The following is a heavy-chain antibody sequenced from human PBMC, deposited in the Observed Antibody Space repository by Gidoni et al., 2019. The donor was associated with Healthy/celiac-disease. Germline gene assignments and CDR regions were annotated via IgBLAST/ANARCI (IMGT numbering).Heavy chain of an antibody. CDR3: ARDSGYFNDYYYGMDV. V-gene: IGHV4-39*01. D-gene: IGHD3-10*01. CDR1: GGSISSSSYY. Sequence: QLQLQESGPGLVKPSETLSLTCTVSGGSISSSSYYWGWIRQPPGKGLEWIGSIYYSGSTYYNPSLKSRVTISVDTSKNQFSLKLSSVTAADTAVYYCARDSGYFNDYYYGMDVWGQGTTVTVSS. J-gene: IGHJ6*02. CDR2: IYYSGST.